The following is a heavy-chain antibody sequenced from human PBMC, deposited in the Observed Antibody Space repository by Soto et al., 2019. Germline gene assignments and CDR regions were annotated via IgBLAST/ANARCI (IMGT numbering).Heavy chain of an antibody. J-gene: IGHJ4*02. CDR1: GGSFSCYY. CDR2: INHSGST. V-gene: IGHV4-34*01. CDR3: ARGTTGSGSYFGY. D-gene: IGHD1-26*01. Sequence: SETLSLTCAVYGGSFSCYYWSWIRQPPGKGLEWIGEINHSGSTNYNPSLKNRVTISVDTSKNQFSLKLSSVTAADTAVYYCARGTTGSGSYFGYWGQGTLGTVSS.